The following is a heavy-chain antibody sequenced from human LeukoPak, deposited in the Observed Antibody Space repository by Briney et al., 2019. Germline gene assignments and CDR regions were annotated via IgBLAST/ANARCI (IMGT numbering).Heavy chain of an antibody. J-gene: IGHJ3*02. Sequence: GGSLRLSCAASGFTFSDYYMSWIRQAPGKGLEWVSYISSSGSTIYYADSVKGRFTISRDNAKNSLYLQMNSLRAEDTAVYYCAREATPIIRVAGVWYGAFDIWGQGTMVTVSS. CDR1: GFTFSDYY. CDR3: AREATPIIRVAGVWYGAFDI. V-gene: IGHV3-11*01. D-gene: IGHD6-19*01. CDR2: ISSSGSTI.